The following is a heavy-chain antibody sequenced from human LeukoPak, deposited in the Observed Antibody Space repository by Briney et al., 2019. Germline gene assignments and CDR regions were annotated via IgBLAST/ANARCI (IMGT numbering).Heavy chain of an antibody. CDR2: ISSSSSTI. Sequence: GGSLRLSCAASGFTFSSYSMNWVRQAPGKGLEWVSSISSSSSTIYYADSVKGRFTISRDNAGNSLYLQINSLRVDDTAVYYCAKGTVGAKYWGQGTLVIVSS. D-gene: IGHD1-26*01. V-gene: IGHV3-48*04. J-gene: IGHJ4*02. CDR1: GFTFSSYS. CDR3: AKGTVGAKY.